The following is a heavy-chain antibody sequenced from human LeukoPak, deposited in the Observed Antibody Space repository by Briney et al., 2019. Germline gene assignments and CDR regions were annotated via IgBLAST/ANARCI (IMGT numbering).Heavy chain of an antibody. V-gene: IGHV3-21*06. CDR3: ARRLNSGDYGSDY. D-gene: IGHD4-17*01. CDR2: ISGSSRYI. J-gene: IGHJ4*02. CDR1: GFTFSSYS. Sequence: PGGSLRLSCAASGFTFSSYSMSWFRQAPGKGLEWVSTISGSSRYIYFADSVRGRFTISRDNAKNSVYLQMNSLRAEDTAVYYCARRLNSGDYGSDYWGQGTLVTVSS.